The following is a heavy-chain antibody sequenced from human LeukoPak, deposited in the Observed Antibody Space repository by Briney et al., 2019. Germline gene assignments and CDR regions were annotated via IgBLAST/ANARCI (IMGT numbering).Heavy chain of an antibody. CDR3: ARDDAATGPYYDYYYYYYGMDV. CDR1: GFTFSSYS. V-gene: IGHV3-21*01. CDR2: ISSSSSYI. J-gene: IGHJ6*04. D-gene: IGHD1-26*01. Sequence: GGSLRLSCAASGFTFSSYSMKWVRPAPGKGLEWVSSISSSSSYIYYADSVKGRFTISRDKAKSSLYLQMNSLRAEDKAVYYCARDDAATGPYYDYYYYYYGMDVWCKGTTVTVSS.